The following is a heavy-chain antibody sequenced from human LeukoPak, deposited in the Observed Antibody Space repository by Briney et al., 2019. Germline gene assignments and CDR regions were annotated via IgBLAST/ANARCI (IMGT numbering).Heavy chain of an antibody. D-gene: IGHD1-7*01. CDR3: ARVGYNWNYVWFDP. CDR1: GGSISSYY. J-gene: IGHJ5*02. Sequence: PSETLSLTCTVSGGSISSYYWSWIRQPPGKGLEWIGYIYYSGSTNYNPSLKSRVTISVDTSKNQFSLKLSSVTAADTAVYYCARVGYNWNYVWFDPWGQGTLVTVSS. CDR2: IYYSGST. V-gene: IGHV4-59*01.